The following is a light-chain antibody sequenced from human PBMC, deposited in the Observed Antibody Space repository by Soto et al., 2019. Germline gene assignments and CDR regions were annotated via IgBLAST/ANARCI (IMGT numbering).Light chain of an antibody. V-gene: IGKV3-20*01. J-gene: IGKJ4*01. CDR3: QQYGSSPS. CDR1: QSVSSSY. CDR2: GAS. Sequence: EIVLTQSPGTLSLSPGERATLSCRASQSVSSSYLAWYQQKPGQAPRLLIYGASSRATGIPDRFSGSGSGTDFTLTIXXLEPEDFAVYYCQQYGSSPSFGGGTKVEIK.